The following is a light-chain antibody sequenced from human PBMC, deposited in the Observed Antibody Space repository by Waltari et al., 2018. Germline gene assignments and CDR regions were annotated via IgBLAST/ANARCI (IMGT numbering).Light chain of an antibody. CDR3: SSYAGSNSIV. J-gene: IGLJ3*02. CDR1: TTHSDDSYY. Sequence: QSALTQPASVSGSPGHSLTISCTGTTTHSDDSYYVSWYQQHPGNAPNLVMYDVRKRPSGVSNRFSGSKSGNTASLTISGLQADDEANYYCSSYAGSNSIVFGGGTRLTVL. V-gene: IGLV2-14*03. CDR2: DVR.